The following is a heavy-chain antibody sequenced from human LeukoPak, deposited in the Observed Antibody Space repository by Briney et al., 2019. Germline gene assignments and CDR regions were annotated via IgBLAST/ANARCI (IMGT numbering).Heavy chain of an antibody. Sequence: PSETLSLTCTVSGASISIYSWSWIRQPPGQGLEWIGYIYYSGSPNYNPSLKSRVTMSVDASKNQFSLKVSSVIAADTAVYYCAKSNRYCDSASCYEAFDIRGQGTMVTVSS. D-gene: IGHD2-2*01. V-gene: IGHV4-59*01. CDR1: GASISIYS. J-gene: IGHJ3*02. CDR3: AKSNRYCDSASCYEAFDI. CDR2: IYYSGSP.